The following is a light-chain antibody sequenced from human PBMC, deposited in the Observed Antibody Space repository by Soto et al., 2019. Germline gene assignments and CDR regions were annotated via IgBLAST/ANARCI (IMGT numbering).Light chain of an antibody. Sequence: DIQMTQSPSPLSASVGDRVTITCRASQDIGNNLAWFQQIPGKAPRSLIYDANTLQSGVPSKFSGAGSGTDFSLTISSLQPEDLATYYCQQYKTFPFTFGGGTKVEIK. CDR1: QDIGNN. J-gene: IGKJ4*01. V-gene: IGKV1-16*02. CDR3: QQYKTFPFT. CDR2: DAN.